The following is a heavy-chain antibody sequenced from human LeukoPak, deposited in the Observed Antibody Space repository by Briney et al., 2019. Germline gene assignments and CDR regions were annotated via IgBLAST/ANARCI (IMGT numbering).Heavy chain of an antibody. CDR1: GYSISTGYY. D-gene: IGHD2-15*01. CDR3: ARTKRRLLAPARNWFDP. CDR2: FYHGGST. J-gene: IGHJ5*02. Sequence: SETLSLTCTVSGYSISTGYYWDWIRQPPGKGLEWIGTFYHGGSTYYNPSLKSRVTISVDTSKNQFSLKLSSVTAADTAVYYCARTKRRLLAPARNWFDPWGQGTLVTVSS. V-gene: IGHV4-38-2*02.